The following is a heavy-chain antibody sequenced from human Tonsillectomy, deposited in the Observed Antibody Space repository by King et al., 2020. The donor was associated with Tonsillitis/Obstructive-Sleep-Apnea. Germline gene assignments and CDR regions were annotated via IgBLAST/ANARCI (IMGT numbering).Heavy chain of an antibody. CDR1: GFTFDDYA. V-gene: IGHV3-9*01. CDR3: AKEGLAYYDFWSGSRYYYYMDV. J-gene: IGHJ6*03. CDR2: ISWNSGSI. Sequence: VQLVESGGGLVQPGRSLRLSCAASGFTFDDYAMHWVRQAPGKGLEWVSGISWNSGSIGYADSVKGRFTISRDNAKNSLYLRMNSLRAEDTALYYCAKEGLAYYDFWSGSRYYYYMDVWGKGTTVTVSS. D-gene: IGHD3-3*01.